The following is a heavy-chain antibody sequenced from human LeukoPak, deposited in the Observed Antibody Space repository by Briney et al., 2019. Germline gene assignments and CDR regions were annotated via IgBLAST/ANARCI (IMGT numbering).Heavy chain of an antibody. J-gene: IGHJ4*02. CDR2: IYYSGST. V-gene: IGHV4-39*01. CDR1: GGSISSSSYY. Sequence: SDTLSLTCTVSGGSISSSSYYWGWIRQPPGKGLEWIGSIYYSGSTYYNPSLKSRVTISVDTSKNQFSLKLSSVTAADTAVYYCARPAEDYYDSSGYYAPFDYWGQGTLVTVSS. CDR3: ARPAEDYYDSSGYYAPFDY. D-gene: IGHD3-22*01.